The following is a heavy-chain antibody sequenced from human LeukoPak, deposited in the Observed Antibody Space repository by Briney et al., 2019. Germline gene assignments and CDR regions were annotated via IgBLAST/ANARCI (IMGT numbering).Heavy chain of an antibody. CDR3: ARGLWFGESRPYYYDY. D-gene: IGHD3-10*01. Sequence: SETLSLTCAVYGGSFSGYYWSWLRQPPGKGLEWIGEINGGSTNYIPSLKSRVTISVDTSMNQFSLKLSSVTAADTAEYYCARGLWFGESRPYYYDYWGQGNLVTVST. V-gene: IGHV4-34*01. CDR2: INGGST. CDR1: GGSFSGYY. J-gene: IGHJ4*02.